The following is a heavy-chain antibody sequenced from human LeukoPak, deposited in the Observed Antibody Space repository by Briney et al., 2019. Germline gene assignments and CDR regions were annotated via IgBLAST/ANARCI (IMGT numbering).Heavy chain of an antibody. CDR3: ARVDPKAPGDYS. D-gene: IGHD2-2*03. CDR1: GFTFSSYW. J-gene: IGHJ4*02. CDR2: INSDGSST. Sequence: GRSLRLSCAASGFTFSSYWMHWVRQAPGKGLVWVSRINSDGSSTKYADSVKGRFTISRDNAKNTLYVQMNNLRAEDTAVYYCARVDPKAPGDYSWGRGTLVTVSS. V-gene: IGHV3-74*03.